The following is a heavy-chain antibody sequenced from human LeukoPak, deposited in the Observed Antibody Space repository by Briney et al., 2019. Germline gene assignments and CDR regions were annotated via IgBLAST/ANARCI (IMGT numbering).Heavy chain of an antibody. CDR3: ARDPWREWFNRQYNWFDP. D-gene: IGHD3-3*01. Sequence: ASVKVSCKASGYTFTSYGISWVRQAPGQGLEWMGWISAYNGNTNYAQKLQGRVTMTTDTSTSTAYMELRSLRSDDTAVYYCARDPWREWFNRQYNWFDPWGQGTLVTVSS. J-gene: IGHJ5*02. CDR2: ISAYNGNT. CDR1: GYTFTSYG. V-gene: IGHV1-18*01.